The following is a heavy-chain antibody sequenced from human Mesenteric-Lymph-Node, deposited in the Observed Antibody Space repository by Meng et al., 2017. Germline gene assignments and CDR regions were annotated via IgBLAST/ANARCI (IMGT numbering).Heavy chain of an antibody. CDR3: ARDQAITIFGVVIPDYYYYGMDV. V-gene: IGHV3-11*01. CDR2: ISSSGSTI. Sequence: GGSLRLSCAASGFTFSDCYMSWIRQAPGKGLEWVSYISSSGSTIYYADSVKGRFTISRDNAKNSLYLQMNSLRAEDTAVYYCARDQAITIFGVVIPDYYYYGMDVWGQGTTVTVSS. CDR1: GFTFSDCY. J-gene: IGHJ6*02. D-gene: IGHD3-3*01.